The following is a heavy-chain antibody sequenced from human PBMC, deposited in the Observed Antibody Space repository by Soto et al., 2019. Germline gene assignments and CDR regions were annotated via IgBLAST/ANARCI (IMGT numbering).Heavy chain of an antibody. CDR3: ARRAPLAVAGTYYYYYYMDV. D-gene: IGHD6-19*01. Sequence: TSETLSLTCSVSGGSISRYYWSWIRQTPGKGLEWIGYIYYSGSTNYNPSLKSRVTISVDTSKNQFSLKLSSVTAADTAVYYCARRAPLAVAGTYYYYYYMDVWGKGTTVTVSS. V-gene: IGHV4-59*08. J-gene: IGHJ6*03. CDR1: GGSISRYY. CDR2: IYYSGST.